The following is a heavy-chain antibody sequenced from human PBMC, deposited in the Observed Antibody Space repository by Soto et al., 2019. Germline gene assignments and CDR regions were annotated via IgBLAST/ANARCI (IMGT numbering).Heavy chain of an antibody. D-gene: IGHD3-16*01. V-gene: IGHV1-3*01. CDR1: GYTFTSYA. Sequence: ASVKVSCKASGYTFTSYAMHWVRQAPGQRLEWMGWINAGNGNTKYSQKFQGRVTITRDTSASTAYMELSSLRSEDTAVYYCARAMGFVRLGDPKLSDYWGQGTLVTVSS. J-gene: IGHJ4*02. CDR3: ARAMGFVRLGDPKLSDY. CDR2: INAGNGNT.